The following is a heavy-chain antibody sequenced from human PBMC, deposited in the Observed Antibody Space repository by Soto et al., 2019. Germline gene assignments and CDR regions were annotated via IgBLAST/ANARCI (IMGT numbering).Heavy chain of an antibody. V-gene: IGHV1-69*06. CDR2: IIPIFGTA. J-gene: IGHJ5*02. CDR3: ARALGYCSGGRCQYGWFDP. D-gene: IGHD2-15*01. CDR1: GGTFSSYA. Sequence: SSVKVSCKASGGTFSSYAISWVRQAPGQGLEWMGGIIPIFGTANYAQKFQGRVTITADKSTSTAYMELSSLRSEDTAVYYCARALGYCSGGRCQYGWFDPWGQGTLVTVSS.